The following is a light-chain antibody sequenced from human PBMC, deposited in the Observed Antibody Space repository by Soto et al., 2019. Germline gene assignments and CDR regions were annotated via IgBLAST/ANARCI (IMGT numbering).Light chain of an antibody. J-gene: IGKJ4*01. Sequence: DFQLTQSPSSLSASVGDRVTITCRSSQSVTTYLNWYQQKPGKAPKLLIYVASVLQTGVPSRFSGRCSWNYFKLHINGLQPEDFATYFCQQTYSIPPLTFGGGTRVEIK. CDR3: QQTYSIPPLT. CDR2: VAS. V-gene: IGKV1-39*01. CDR1: QSVTTY.